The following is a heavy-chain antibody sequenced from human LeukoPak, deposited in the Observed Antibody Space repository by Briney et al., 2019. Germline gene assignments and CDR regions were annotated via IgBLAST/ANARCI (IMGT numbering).Heavy chain of an antibody. CDR1: GYTFTSYY. Sequence: ASVKVSCKASGYTFTSYYMHWVRQAPGQGLEWMGWINPNSGGTNYAQKFQGRVTMTRDTSISTAYMELSRLRSDDTAVYYCARSPTERFGEVCFDCWGQGTLVTVSS. D-gene: IGHD3-10*01. CDR2: INPNSGGT. V-gene: IGHV1-2*02. J-gene: IGHJ4*02. CDR3: ARSPTERFGEVCFDC.